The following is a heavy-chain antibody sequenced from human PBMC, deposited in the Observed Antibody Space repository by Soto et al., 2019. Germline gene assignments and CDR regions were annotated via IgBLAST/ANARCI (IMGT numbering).Heavy chain of an antibody. J-gene: IGHJ3*02. Sequence: QVQLVQSGAEVKKPGSSVKVSCKASGGTFSSYAISWVRRAPGQGLEWMGGIIPIFGTANYAQKFQGRVTITADESTSTAYMGLSSLRSEDTAVYYCARDPQLSGNDAFDIWGQGTMVTVSS. V-gene: IGHV1-69*01. CDR2: IIPIFGTA. CDR3: ARDPQLSGNDAFDI. D-gene: IGHD2-15*01. CDR1: GGTFSSYA.